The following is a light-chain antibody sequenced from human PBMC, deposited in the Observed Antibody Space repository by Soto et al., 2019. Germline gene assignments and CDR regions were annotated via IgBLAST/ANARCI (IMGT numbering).Light chain of an antibody. CDR1: QSISSW. CDR2: KAS. V-gene: IGKV1-5*03. CDR3: QQYNSYPYV. Sequence: DIQMTQSPSTLSASVGDRATITCRASQSISSWLAWYQQKPGKAPKLLIYKASSLESGVPSRFSGSRSGTEFTLTISSLQPDDFATYYCQQYNSYPYVFGQGTKLLIK. J-gene: IGKJ2*01.